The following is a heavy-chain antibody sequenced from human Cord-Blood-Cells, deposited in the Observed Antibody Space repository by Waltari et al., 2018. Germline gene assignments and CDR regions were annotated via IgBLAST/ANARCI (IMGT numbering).Heavy chain of an antibody. CDR1: GFTFSSYW. CDR2: IKQDGSEK. D-gene: IGHD4-17*01. Sequence: EVQLVESGGGLVQPGGSLRLSCAASGFTFSSYWMSWVRQAPGKGLGWGANIKQDGSEKDYVDSVKGRFTISRYNAKNSLYLQMNSLRAEDTAVYYCARDRTVTTLDAFDIWGQGTMVTVSS. J-gene: IGHJ3*02. V-gene: IGHV3-7*01. CDR3: ARDRTVTTLDAFDI.